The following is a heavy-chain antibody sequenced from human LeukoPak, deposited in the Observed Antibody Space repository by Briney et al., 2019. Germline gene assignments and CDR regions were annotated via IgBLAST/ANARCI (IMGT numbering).Heavy chain of an antibody. CDR2: IYYSGST. D-gene: IGHD5-18*01. Sequence: SETLSLTCTVSGGSISSYYWSWIRQPPGKGLEWIGYIYYSGSTNYNPSLKSRLTMSVDTSKNQFSLRLSSVTAADTAVYYCAREGISGYSYGFFDYWGQGTLVTVSS. CDR3: AREGISGYSYGFFDY. CDR1: GGSISSYY. V-gene: IGHV4-59*01. J-gene: IGHJ4*02.